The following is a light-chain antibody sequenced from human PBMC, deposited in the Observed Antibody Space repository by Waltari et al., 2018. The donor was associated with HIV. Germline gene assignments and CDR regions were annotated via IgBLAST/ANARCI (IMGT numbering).Light chain of an antibody. CDR1: GKDVGAYDS. V-gene: IGLV2-14*03. CDR3: CSYTSSDTWV. CDR2: DVA. Sequence: QSALTQPASVSGSPGQSLTVSCSGSGKDVGAYDSVSWFQQHPDKAPQLLIFDVAKRPSGISDRFSGSKSGNTASLTISGLQPDDEADYFCCSYTSSDTWVFGGGTKVTVL. J-gene: IGLJ3*02.